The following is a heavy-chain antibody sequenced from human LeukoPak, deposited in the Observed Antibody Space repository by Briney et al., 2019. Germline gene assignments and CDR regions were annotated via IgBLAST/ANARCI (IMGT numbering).Heavy chain of an antibody. Sequence: GGSLRLSCAASGFTFSSYWMSWVRQAPGKGLEWVANIKQDGSEKYYVDSVKGRFAISRDNAKNSLYLQMNSLRAEDTAVYYCARLGGYGNYYDSAYAFDIWGQGTMVTVSS. CDR2: IKQDGSEK. CDR3: ARLGGYGNYYDSAYAFDI. CDR1: GFTFSSYW. V-gene: IGHV3-7*01. D-gene: IGHD3-22*01. J-gene: IGHJ3*02.